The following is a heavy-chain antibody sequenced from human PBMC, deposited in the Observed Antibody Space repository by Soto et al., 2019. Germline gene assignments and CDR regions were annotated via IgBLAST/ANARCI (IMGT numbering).Heavy chain of an antibody. CDR2: IWYDGSNK. V-gene: IGHV3-33*01. J-gene: IGHJ4*02. CDR1: GFTFSSYG. Sequence: QVQLVESGGGVVQPGRSLRLSCAASGFTFSSYGMHWVRQAPGKGLEWVAVIWYDGSNKYYADSVKGRFTISRDNSKNTLYLQMNSLRAEDTAVYYCARGRGIVGATFDYWGQGTLVTVSS. D-gene: IGHD1-26*01. CDR3: ARGRGIVGATFDY.